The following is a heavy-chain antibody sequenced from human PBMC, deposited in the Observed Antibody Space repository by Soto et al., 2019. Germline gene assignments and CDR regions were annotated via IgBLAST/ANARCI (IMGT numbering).Heavy chain of an antibody. D-gene: IGHD4-17*01. J-gene: IGHJ6*04. Sequence: GASVKVSCKASGYTFTGYYMHWVRQAPGQGLEWMGWINPNSGGTNYAQKCQGWVTMTRDTSISTAYMELSSLRSEDTAVSYWAREGGYGETNYGMDVWGKGTTVTVSS. V-gene: IGHV1-2*04. CDR2: INPNSGGT. CDR1: GYTFTGYY. CDR3: AREGGYGETNYGMDV.